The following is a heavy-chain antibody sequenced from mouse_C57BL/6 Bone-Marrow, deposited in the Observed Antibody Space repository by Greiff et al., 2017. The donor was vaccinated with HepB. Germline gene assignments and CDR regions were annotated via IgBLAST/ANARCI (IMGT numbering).Heavy chain of an antibody. CDR1: GFTFSSYG. Sequence: EVQLQESGGDLVKPGGSLKLSCAASGFTFSSYGMSWVRQTPDKRLEWVATISSGGSYTYYPDSVKGRFTISRDNAKNTLYLQMSSLKSEDTAMYYCARGIADAMDYWGQGTSVTVSS. CDR3: ARGIADAMDY. V-gene: IGHV5-6*01. CDR2: ISSGGSYT. J-gene: IGHJ4*01.